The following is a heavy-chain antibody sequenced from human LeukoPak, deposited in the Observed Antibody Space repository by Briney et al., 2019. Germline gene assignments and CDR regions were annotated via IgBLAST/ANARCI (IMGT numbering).Heavy chain of an antibody. J-gene: IGHJ6*03. D-gene: IGHD3-10*01. Sequence: GGSLRLSCAASGFTFSSYAMHWVRQAPGKGLEYVSAISSNGGSTYYANSVKGRFTISRDNSKNTLYLQMGSLRAEDMAVYYCARAGYYGSGSYTWYYYMDVWGKGTTVTISS. CDR1: GFTFSSYA. CDR3: ARAGYYGSGSYTWYYYMDV. V-gene: IGHV3-64*01. CDR2: ISSNGGST.